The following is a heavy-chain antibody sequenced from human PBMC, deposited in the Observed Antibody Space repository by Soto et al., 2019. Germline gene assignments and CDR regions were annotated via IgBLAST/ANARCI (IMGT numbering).Heavy chain of an antibody. CDR1: GGTFISYA. V-gene: IGHV1-69*13. CDR3: ARGTTIFGVVIASPPQYYYYGMDV. Sequence: GASVKVSCKASGGTFISYAISWVRQAPGQGLEWMGGIIPIFGTANYAQKFQGRVTITADESTSTAYMELSSLRSEDTAVYYCARGTTIFGVVIASPPQYYYYGMDVWGQGTTVTVSS. J-gene: IGHJ6*02. CDR2: IIPIFGTA. D-gene: IGHD3-3*01.